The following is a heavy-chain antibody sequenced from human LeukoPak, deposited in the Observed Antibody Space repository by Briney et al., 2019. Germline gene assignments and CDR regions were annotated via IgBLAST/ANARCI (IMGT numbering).Heavy chain of an antibody. V-gene: IGHV3-9*01. D-gene: IGHD6-13*01. CDR2: ISWNSGSI. J-gene: IGHJ4*02. CDR3: AKAIEAADGYFDY. CDR1: RVTFYDYA. Sequence: PGGSLRLSCAASRVTFYDYAMHSVRQAPGKGLECGSGISWNSGSIGYADSVKGRFTISRDNAKNSLYLQMNSLRAEDTDLYDCAKAIEAADGYFDYWGEGTLVTVSS.